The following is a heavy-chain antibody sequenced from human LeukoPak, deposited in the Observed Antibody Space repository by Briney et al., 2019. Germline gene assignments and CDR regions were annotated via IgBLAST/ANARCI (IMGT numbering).Heavy chain of an antibody. V-gene: IGHV3-53*01. Sequence: GGSLRLSCAASGFTVSSNYMSWVRQAPGKGLEWVSVIYSGGSTYYADYVKGRFTISRDNSKNTLYLQMNSLRAEDTAVYYCARDEWIAAAGSYPVYYYYMDVWGKGTTVTVSS. D-gene: IGHD6-13*01. CDR3: ARDEWIAAAGSYPVYYYYMDV. CDR1: GFTVSSNY. CDR2: IYSGGST. J-gene: IGHJ6*03.